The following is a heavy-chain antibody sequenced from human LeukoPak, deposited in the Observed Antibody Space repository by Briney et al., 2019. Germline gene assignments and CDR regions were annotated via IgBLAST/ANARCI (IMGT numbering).Heavy chain of an antibody. CDR3: ARWSGDYKFDY. D-gene: IGHD3-3*01. Sequence: GGSLRLSCAASRFTFSSYAMNWVRQVSGKGLEWVSGISGSGGGTYYAASVKGRFTISRDNSKDTLFLQMNSLRADDTALYYCARWSGDYKFDYWGQGTLVTVSS. V-gene: IGHV3-23*01. CDR2: ISGSGGGT. CDR1: RFTFSSYA. J-gene: IGHJ4*02.